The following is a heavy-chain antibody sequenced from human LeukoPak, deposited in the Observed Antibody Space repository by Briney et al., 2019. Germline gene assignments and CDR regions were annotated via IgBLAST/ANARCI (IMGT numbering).Heavy chain of an antibody. CDR1: GFTFSSYS. CDR2: ISSSSSYI. D-gene: IGHD5-18*01. Sequence: GGPLRLSCAASGFTFSSYSMNWVRQAPGKGLEWVSSISSSSSYIYYADSVKGRFTISRDNAKNSLYLQMNSLRAEDTAVYYCARWFGYSYGLYYFDYWGQGTLVTVSS. V-gene: IGHV3-21*01. J-gene: IGHJ4*02. CDR3: ARWFGYSYGLYYFDY.